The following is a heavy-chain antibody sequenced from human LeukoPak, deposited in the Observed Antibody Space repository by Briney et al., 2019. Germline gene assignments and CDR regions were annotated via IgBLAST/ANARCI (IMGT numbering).Heavy chain of an antibody. V-gene: IGHV3-7*01. CDR1: GFTFSSYW. D-gene: IGHD1-26*01. CDR2: IKQDGSEK. J-gene: IGHJ3*02. CDR3: TRELEYRGSPDDAFDI. Sequence: PGGSLRLSCAASGFTFSSYWMSWVRQAPGKGLEWVANIKQDGSEKYYVDSVKGRFTISRDNAKNSLYLQMNSLRAEDTAVYYCTRELEYRGSPDDAFDIWGQGTMVTVSS.